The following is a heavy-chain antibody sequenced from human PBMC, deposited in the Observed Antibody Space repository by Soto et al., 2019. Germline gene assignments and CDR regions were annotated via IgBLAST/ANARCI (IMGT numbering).Heavy chain of an antibody. CDR2: ISGSGGST. Sequence: GGSLRLSCAASGFTFSSYAMSWVRQAPGKGLEWVSAISGSGGSTYYADSVKGRFTISRDNSKNTLYLQMNSLRAEDTAVYYCAKGRTQWLVLRDRDRRYYYYGMDVWGQGTTVTVSS. J-gene: IGHJ6*02. D-gene: IGHD6-19*01. CDR3: AKGRTQWLVLRDRDRRYYYYGMDV. CDR1: GFTFSSYA. V-gene: IGHV3-23*01.